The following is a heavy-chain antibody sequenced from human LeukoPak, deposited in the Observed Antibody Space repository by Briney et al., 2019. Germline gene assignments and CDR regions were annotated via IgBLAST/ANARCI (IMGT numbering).Heavy chain of an antibody. CDR3: ARDSNDFWSGYYPDNWFDP. J-gene: IGHJ5*02. Sequence: ASVKVSCKASGYTFTGYYMHWVRQAPGQGLEWMGWINPNSCGTNYAQKFQGRVTMTRDTSISTAYMELSRLRSDDTAVYYCARDSNDFWSGYYPDNWFDPWGQGTLVTVSS. CDR2: INPNSCGT. V-gene: IGHV1-2*02. D-gene: IGHD3-3*01. CDR1: GYTFTGYY.